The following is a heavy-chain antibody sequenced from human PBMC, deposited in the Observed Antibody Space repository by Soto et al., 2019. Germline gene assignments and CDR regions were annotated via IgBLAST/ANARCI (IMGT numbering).Heavy chain of an antibody. D-gene: IGHD4-4*01. Sequence: GGSLRLSCAASGVTFCIYGVQWVRPAPGKGPVWVSHINNDGSSRTYADSVRGRFTISRDNAKNTLYLQMNSLRAEDTAVYYCARSIFYSNYVAYYYDYWGQGTLVTVSS. CDR1: GVTFCIYG. CDR2: INNDGSSR. CDR3: ARSIFYSNYVAYYYDY. J-gene: IGHJ4*02. V-gene: IGHV3-74*01.